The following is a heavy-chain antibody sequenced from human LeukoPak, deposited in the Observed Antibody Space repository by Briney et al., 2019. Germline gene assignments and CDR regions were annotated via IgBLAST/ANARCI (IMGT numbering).Heavy chain of an antibody. Sequence: PSETLSLTCTVSGGSISSGGYSWSWIRQPPGKGLEWIGYIHHSGSTYYNPSLKSRITISVDRSKNQFSLKLSSVTAADTAVYYCARVTGSSWHWFDPWGQGTLVTVSS. CDR1: GGSISSGGYS. D-gene: IGHD6-13*01. CDR2: IHHSGST. J-gene: IGHJ5*02. V-gene: IGHV4-30-2*01. CDR3: ARVTGSSWHWFDP.